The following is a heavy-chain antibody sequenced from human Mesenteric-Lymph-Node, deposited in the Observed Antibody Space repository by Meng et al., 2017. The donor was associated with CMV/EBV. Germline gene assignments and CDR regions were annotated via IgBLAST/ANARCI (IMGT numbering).Heavy chain of an antibody. CDR2: MNPNSGNT. Sequence: CQASGSTFTSYDIDWVRQATGQGLELVGWMNPNSGNTGYAQEYQGRVTMTRNTSMSTGYMELSSLRSEATAVYYCGRGWMVRGVIGSWGQGTLVTVSS. D-gene: IGHD3-10*01. J-gene: IGHJ4*02. V-gene: IGHV1-8*01. CDR3: GRGWMVRGVIGS. CDR1: GSTFTSYD.